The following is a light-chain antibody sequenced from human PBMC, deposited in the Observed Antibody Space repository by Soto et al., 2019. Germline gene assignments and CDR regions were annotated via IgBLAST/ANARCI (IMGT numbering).Light chain of an antibody. CDR1: TSDVGAYNY. CDR2: DVT. J-gene: IGLJ3*02. V-gene: IGLV2-14*03. CDR3: SSYPSSSTLV. Sequence: QSALTQPASVSGSLGQSITISCTGTTSDVGAYNYVSWYQQHPGKAPQLVIYDVTNRPSGVSNRFSGSKSGNTASLTISGLQAEDEADSYCSSYPSSSTLVFGGGTKVT.